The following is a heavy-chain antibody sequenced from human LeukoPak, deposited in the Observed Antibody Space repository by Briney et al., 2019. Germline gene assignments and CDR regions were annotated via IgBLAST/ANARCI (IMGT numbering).Heavy chain of an antibody. CDR2: IYYSGST. J-gene: IGHJ6*02. CDR1: GGSISSSSYY. V-gene: IGHV4-39*01. D-gene: IGHD6-13*01. Sequence: SETLSLTCTVSGGSISSSSYYWGWIRQPPGKGLEWIGSIYYSGSTYYNPSLKSRVTISVDTSKNQFSLKLSSVTAADTAVYYCASANPYSSSWYTSHYYYYYGMDAWGQGTTVTVSS. CDR3: ASANPYSSSWYTSHYYYYYGMDA.